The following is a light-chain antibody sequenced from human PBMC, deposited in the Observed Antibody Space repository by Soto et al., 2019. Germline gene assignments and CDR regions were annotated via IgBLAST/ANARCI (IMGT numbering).Light chain of an antibody. CDR3: SSYTSSSTLV. Sequence: SALTQPASVSGSPGQSITISCAGTSSDFGGYNYVSWYHQHPGKAPKLLIYEVSNRPSGVSNRFSGSKSGNTASLTISGLQAEDEADYYCSSYTSSSTLVFGTGTKGT. J-gene: IGLJ1*01. V-gene: IGLV2-14*01. CDR2: EVS. CDR1: SSDFGGYNY.